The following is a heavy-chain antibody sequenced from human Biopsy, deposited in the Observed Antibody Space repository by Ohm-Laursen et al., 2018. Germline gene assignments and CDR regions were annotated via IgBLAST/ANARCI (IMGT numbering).Heavy chain of an antibody. Sequence: SLRLSCAASGFTFENYAMNWVRQAPGKGLEWVSGISWNSGGVVYADSVKGRFTISRGNAKNSLYLQMHSLRAEDTAFYYCAKASGYSSGWPIDYWGQGNLVTVSS. V-gene: IGHV3-9*01. CDR3: AKASGYSSGWPIDY. CDR2: ISWNSGGV. J-gene: IGHJ4*02. D-gene: IGHD6-19*01. CDR1: GFTFENYA.